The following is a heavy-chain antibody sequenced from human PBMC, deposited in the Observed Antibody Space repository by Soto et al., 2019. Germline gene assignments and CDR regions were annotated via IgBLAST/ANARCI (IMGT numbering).Heavy chain of an antibody. CDR2: IWYDGSNK. D-gene: IGHD2-8*01. V-gene: IGHV3-33*01. CDR3: ARDTKDYGMDV. J-gene: IGHJ6*02. Sequence: GSLRLSCAASGFTFSSYGMHWVRQAPGKGLEWVAVIWYDGSNKYYADSVKGRFTISRDNSKNTLYLQMNSLRAEDTAVYYCARDTKDYGMDVWGQGTTVTVSS. CDR1: GFTFSSYG.